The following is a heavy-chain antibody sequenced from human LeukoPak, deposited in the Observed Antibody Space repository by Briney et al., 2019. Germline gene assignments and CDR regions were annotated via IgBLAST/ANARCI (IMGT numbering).Heavy chain of an antibody. J-gene: IGHJ4*02. V-gene: IGHV3-33*01. CDR3: ARPWGKDTGYFDC. Sequence: GGSLRLSCAASGFTFSSYGMHWVRQAPGKGLEWVAVIWYDGSNKYYADSVKGRFTISRENAKNSLYLQMNNLKAGDTAVYYCARPWGKDTGYFDCWGQGTLVTVSS. CDR2: IWYDGSNK. CDR1: GFTFSSYG. D-gene: IGHD2-8*02.